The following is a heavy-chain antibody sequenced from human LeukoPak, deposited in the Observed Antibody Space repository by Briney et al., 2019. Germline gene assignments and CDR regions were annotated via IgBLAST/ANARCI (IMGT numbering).Heavy chain of an antibody. CDR2: INDSGRT. D-gene: IGHD5-18*01. CDR1: GGSFSDYY. V-gene: IGHV4-34*01. Sequence: PSETLSLTCAVYGGSFSDYYWTWIRQPPGKGLEWIGEINDSGRTNYNPSLKSRVTISVDTSKNQFSLKLSSVTAADTAVYYCARRGYSYGHRGNNWFDPWGQGTLVTVSS. CDR3: ARRGYSYGHRGNNWFDP. J-gene: IGHJ5*02.